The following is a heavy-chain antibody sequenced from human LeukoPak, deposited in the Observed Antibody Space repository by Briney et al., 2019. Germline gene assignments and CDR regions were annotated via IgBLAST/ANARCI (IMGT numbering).Heavy chain of an antibody. Sequence: GGSLRLSCAASGFTFSSYAMHWVRQAPGNGLEYVSAISSNGDSTYYANSVMGRFTISRDNSKNTLYLQMGSLRVEDMAVYYCARVGDSSYFDYWGQGTLVTVSS. CDR3: ARVGDSSYFDY. D-gene: IGHD3-22*01. CDR1: GFTFSSYA. CDR2: ISSNGDST. V-gene: IGHV3-64*01. J-gene: IGHJ4*02.